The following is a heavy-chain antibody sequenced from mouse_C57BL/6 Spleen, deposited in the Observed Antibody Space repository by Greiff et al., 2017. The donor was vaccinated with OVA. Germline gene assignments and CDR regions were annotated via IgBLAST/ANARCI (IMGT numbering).Heavy chain of an antibody. J-gene: IGHJ3*01. V-gene: IGHV1-15*01. CDR3: TRSDGYDGAWFAY. CDR1: GYTFTDYE. D-gene: IGHD2-2*01. CDR2: IDPETGGT. Sequence: VKLMESGAELVRPGASVTLSCKASGYTFTDYEMHWVKQTPVHGLEWIGAIDPETGGTAYNQKFKGKAILTADKSSSTAYMELRSLTSEDSAVYYCTRSDGYDGAWFAYWGQGTLVTVSA.